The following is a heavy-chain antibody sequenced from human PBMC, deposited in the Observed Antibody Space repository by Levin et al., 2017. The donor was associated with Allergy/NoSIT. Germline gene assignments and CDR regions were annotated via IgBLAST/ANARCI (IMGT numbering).Heavy chain of an antibody. Sequence: SGGSLRLSCVASGFTLNIHAMSWVRQAPGEGLEWVSAISGSGAGTHYADSVKGRFTISRDNSKNTLYLELNNVRAEDTAVYYCARDRFFGSSYHDFWGQGTQVTVS. D-gene: IGHD3-3*01. CDR2: ISGSGAGT. CDR1: GFTLNIHA. J-gene: IGHJ4*02. V-gene: IGHV3-23*01. CDR3: ARDRFFGSSYHDF.